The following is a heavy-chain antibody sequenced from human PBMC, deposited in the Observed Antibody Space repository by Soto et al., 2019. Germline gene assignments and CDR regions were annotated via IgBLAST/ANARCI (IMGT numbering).Heavy chain of an antibody. CDR2: LYWDDDN. J-gene: IGHJ4*02. CDR1: GFSLTPSGVG. CDR3: AHGSGWLFDY. Sequence: QITLKESGPTLVKPTQTLTLTCTFSGFSLTPSGVGVGWIRQPPGKALEWLALLYWDDDNQYSPSLRNRLTLTKDTSKNQVVLTMTDMDPVDTATYYCAHGSGWLFDYWGQGTLVTVSS. D-gene: IGHD6-19*01. V-gene: IGHV2-5*02.